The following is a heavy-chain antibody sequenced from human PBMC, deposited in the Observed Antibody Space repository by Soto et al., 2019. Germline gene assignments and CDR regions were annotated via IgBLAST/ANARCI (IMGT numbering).Heavy chain of an antibody. Sequence: EVQLLESGGGLVQPGGSLRLSCAASGFTFSSYAMSWVRQAPGKGLEWVSAISGSGGSTYYADSVKGRFTISRDNAKNALYLQMNSLRAEDTAVDYCAKEAGYSGGWFIIPGGDAFVIWGQGTMVTFSS. CDR1: GFTFSSYA. CDR2: ISGSGGST. J-gene: IGHJ3*02. D-gene: IGHD6-19*01. V-gene: IGHV3-23*01. CDR3: AKEAGYSGGWFIIPGGDAFVI.